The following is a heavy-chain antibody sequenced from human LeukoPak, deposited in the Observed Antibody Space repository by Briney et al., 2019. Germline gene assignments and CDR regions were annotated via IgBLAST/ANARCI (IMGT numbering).Heavy chain of an antibody. V-gene: IGHV3-74*01. CDR2: ITNDASST. J-gene: IGHJ6*04. D-gene: IGHD4-17*01. Sequence: PGGSPRLSCAASGFTFSSDWMHWVRQAPGEGLVWVSRITNDASSTSYADSVKGRFTISRDNAKNTLYLEMSSLRAEDTAVYYCVRDSSVTRMDVWGKGTTVTVSS. CDR3: VRDSSVTRMDV. CDR1: GFTFSSDW.